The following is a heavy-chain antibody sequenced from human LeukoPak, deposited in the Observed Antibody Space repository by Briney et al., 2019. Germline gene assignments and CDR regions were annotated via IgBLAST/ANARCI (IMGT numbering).Heavy chain of an antibody. CDR3: TTRRRRDGLTGDGY. CDR2: IKRKSDGGTT. Sequence: PGGSLRLSCVASGFSFSYANMNWVRQAPGEGLEWIGLIKRKSDGGTTDYAAPVQGRFTISRDDSKDTLYLQMNSLKIEDTAVYYCTTRRRRDGLTGDGYWGQGTLVTAS. CDR1: GFSFSYAN. D-gene: IGHD5-24*01. V-gene: IGHV3-15*01. J-gene: IGHJ4*02.